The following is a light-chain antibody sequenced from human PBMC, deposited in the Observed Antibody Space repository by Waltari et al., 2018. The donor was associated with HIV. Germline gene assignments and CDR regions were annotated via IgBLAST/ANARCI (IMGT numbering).Light chain of an antibody. CDR3: QAWDSTVAV. V-gene: IGLV3-1*01. J-gene: IGLJ2*01. CDR2: QDT. CDR1: KLDNQY. Sequence: SYELTQPPSLSVSPGQTASIPCSGNKLDNQYVCWYHQRPGQSPVLVIYQDTKRPSAIPERFSGSSSGDTATLTISETQTVDEGDYYCQAWDSTVAVFGGGTRLTVL.